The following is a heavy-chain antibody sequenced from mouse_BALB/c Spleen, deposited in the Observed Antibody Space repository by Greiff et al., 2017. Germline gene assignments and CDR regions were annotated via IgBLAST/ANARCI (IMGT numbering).Heavy chain of an antibody. J-gene: IGHJ4*01. Sequence: EVKLVESGPSLVKPSQTLSLTCSVTGDSITSGYWNWIRKFPGNKLEYMGYISYSGSTYYNPSLKSRISITRDTSKNQYYLQLNSVTTEDTATYYCARRDYYGNPYAMDYWGQGTSVTVSS. CDR2: ISYSGST. V-gene: IGHV3-8*02. CDR3: ARRDYYGNPYAMDY. D-gene: IGHD2-1*01. CDR1: GDSITSGY.